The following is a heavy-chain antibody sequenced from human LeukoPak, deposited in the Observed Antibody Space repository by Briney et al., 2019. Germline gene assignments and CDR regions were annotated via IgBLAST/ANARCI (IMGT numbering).Heavy chain of an antibody. J-gene: IGHJ4*02. Sequence: SETLSLTCTVSGYSISSGYYWGWIRQPPGKGLEWIGNIYHSGSTYYNPSLKSRDTISVDTSKNQFSLKLTSVTATDTAVYYCARSRRSWSTFDYWGQGTLVTVSS. CDR2: IYHSGST. CDR1: GYSISSGYY. V-gene: IGHV4-38-2*02. D-gene: IGHD6-13*01. CDR3: ARSRRSWSTFDY.